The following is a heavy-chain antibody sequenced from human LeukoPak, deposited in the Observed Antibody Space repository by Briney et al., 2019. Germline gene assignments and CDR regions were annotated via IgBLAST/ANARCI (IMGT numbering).Heavy chain of an antibody. CDR2: IYYSGST. D-gene: IGHD2-2*01. J-gene: IGHJ4*02. V-gene: IGHV4-30-4*08. Sequence: SETLSLTCTVSGGSISSGDYYWSWIRQPPGKGLEWIGYIYYSGSTHYNPSLKSRVTISVDTSKNQFSLKLSSVTAADTAVYYCARDCSSTSCFCSWGQGTLVTVSS. CDR3: ARDCSSTSCFCS. CDR1: GGSISSGDYY.